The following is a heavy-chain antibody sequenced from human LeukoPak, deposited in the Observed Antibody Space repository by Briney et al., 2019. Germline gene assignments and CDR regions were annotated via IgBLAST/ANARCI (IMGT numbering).Heavy chain of an antibody. CDR2: INPNSGGT. D-gene: IGHD6-19*01. CDR1: GYTFTGHH. V-gene: IGHV1-2*02. CDR3: ARDSGSSGWDPTSYLDY. Sequence: ASVRVSCKASGYTFTGHHIHWVRQAPGQGLEWMGWINPNSGGTNSAHKFQGRVTMTRDTSITTAYMELDTLRSDDTAVYYCARDSGSSGWDPTSYLDYWGQGTLVTVSS. J-gene: IGHJ4*02.